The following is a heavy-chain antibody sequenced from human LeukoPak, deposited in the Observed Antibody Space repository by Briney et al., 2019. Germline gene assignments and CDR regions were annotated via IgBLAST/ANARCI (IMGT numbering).Heavy chain of an antibody. V-gene: IGHV3-21*04. Sequence: GGSLRLSCAASGFTFSSYSMNWVRQAPGKGLEWVSSISSSSSYIYYADSVKGRFTISRDNAKNSLYLQMNSLRADDTAVYYCAKVVGGGTYLWGQGTLVTVSS. CDR1: GFTFSSYS. J-gene: IGHJ4*02. CDR2: ISSSSSYI. D-gene: IGHD1-26*01. CDR3: AKVVGGGTYL.